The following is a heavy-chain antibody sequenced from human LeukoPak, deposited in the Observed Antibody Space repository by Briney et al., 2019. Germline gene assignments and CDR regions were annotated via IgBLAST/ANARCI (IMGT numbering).Heavy chain of an antibody. D-gene: IGHD3-10*01. CDR2: ISYDGSNK. Sequence: QPGGSLRLSCAASGITFSSYAMHWVRQAPGKGLEWVAVISYDGSNKYYADSVKGRFTISRDNSKNTLYLQMNSLRVEDTAVYYCAKEFGSGKTIDYWGQGTLVSVSS. J-gene: IGHJ4*02. CDR1: GITFSSYA. CDR3: AKEFGSGKTIDY. V-gene: IGHV3-30-3*01.